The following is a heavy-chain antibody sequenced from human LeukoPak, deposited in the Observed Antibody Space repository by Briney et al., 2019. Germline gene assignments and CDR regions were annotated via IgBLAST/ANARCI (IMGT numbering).Heavy chain of an antibody. J-gene: IGHJ6*02. D-gene: IGHD2-2*03. V-gene: IGHV4-59*08. CDR2: IYYSGST. CDR1: GGSISSYY. CDR3: ARLAIVVVPAAMYYYGMDV. Sequence: SETLSLTCTVSGGSISSYYWSWIRQPPGQGLEWIGYIYYSGSTNYNPSLKSRVTISVDTSKNQFSLKLSSVTAADTAVYYCARLAIVVVPAAMYYYGMDVWGQGTTVTVSS.